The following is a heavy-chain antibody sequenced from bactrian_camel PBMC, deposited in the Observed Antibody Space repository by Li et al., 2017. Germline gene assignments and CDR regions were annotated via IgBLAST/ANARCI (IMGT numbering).Heavy chain of an antibody. J-gene: IGHJ4*01. CDR2: IVSDGRT. Sequence: HVQLVESGGGSVQAGGSLRLPCVAPGPTNFMAWFRQVPGKEREGVAAIVSDGRTSYADSVKGRFTISQDNAKNTVYLQMNSLRIEDTAVYYCAATGVSDLGQGTQVTVS. CDR3: AATGVSD. D-gene: IGHD2*01. V-gene: IGHV3S53*01. CDR1: GPTNF.